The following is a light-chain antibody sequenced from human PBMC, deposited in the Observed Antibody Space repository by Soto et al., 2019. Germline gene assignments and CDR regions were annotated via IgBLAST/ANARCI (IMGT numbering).Light chain of an antibody. CDR3: QQYANYST. CDR1: YNIRNS. V-gene: IGKV1-5*03. J-gene: IGKJ1*01. CDR2: KSS. Sequence: DIQMTHSPSSLAASVGGRFTITCRASYNIRNSLNWYKQKPGKAPKLLIYKSSSLESGVPSRLSGGGSGTEFTLTISSLKPDDFGTYYCQQYANYSTFGHGTKVDIK.